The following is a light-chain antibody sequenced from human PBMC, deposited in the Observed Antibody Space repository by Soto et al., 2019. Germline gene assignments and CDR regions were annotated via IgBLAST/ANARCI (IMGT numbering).Light chain of an antibody. V-gene: IGLV4-69*01. CDR1: SGYSTYA. Sequence: QLVLTQSPSASASLGASVKLTCTLSSGYSTYAIAWHQQQSEKGPRFLMKINNDGTHSKGDGFFDRFSGSSSGAERHLTISSLQSEDEADYYCQSLGTGIQVFGGGTKLTVL. CDR2: INNDGTH. CDR3: QSLGTGIQV. J-gene: IGLJ3*02.